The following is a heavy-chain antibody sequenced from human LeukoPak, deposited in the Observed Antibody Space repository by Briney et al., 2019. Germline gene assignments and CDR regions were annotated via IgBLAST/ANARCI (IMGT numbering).Heavy chain of an antibody. Sequence: QRGGSLRLSCSASGFTFRSFGMHWVRQAPGKGLEWVAIISYDGGNKYYADSVKGRFTISRDNSKNTLYLQMNSLRAEDTAVYYCAKVDGSGTTYNFDYWGQGTLVTVSS. D-gene: IGHD3-10*01. CDR3: AKVDGSGTTYNFDY. CDR1: GFTFRSFG. J-gene: IGHJ4*02. V-gene: IGHV3-30*18. CDR2: ISYDGGNK.